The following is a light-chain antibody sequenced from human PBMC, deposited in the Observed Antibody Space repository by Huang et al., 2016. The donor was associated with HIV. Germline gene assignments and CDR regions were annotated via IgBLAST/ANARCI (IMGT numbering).Light chain of an antibody. V-gene: IGKV1-NL1*01. CDR2: TAS. J-gene: IGKJ4*01. CDR1: QGISNS. Sequence: DIQMTQSPSSLSASVGDRVTITCRASQGISNSLAWYQQKPGKAPKLLLYTASRLESGVPAKFSDNGSGTDYTLTITSLQPEDFATYYCQQYYSTPLTFGGGTKVEIK. CDR3: QQYYSTPLT.